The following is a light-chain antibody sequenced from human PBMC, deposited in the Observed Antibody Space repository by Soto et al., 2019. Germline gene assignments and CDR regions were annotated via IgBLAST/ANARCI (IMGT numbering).Light chain of an antibody. CDR1: SSDVGSYNL. CDR2: EDN. Sequence: QSALTQPASVSGAPGQSITISCTGTSSDVGSYNLVSWYQQYPGKAPKLMIYEDNKRPSGVSNRFSGSKSGNTASLTISGLQAEDEADYHCCLYVNTRSVVFGGGTKLTVL. CDR3: CLYVNTRSVV. V-gene: IGLV2-23*01. J-gene: IGLJ2*01.